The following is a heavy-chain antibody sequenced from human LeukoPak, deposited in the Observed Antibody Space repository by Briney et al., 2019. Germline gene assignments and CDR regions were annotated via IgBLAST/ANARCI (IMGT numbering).Heavy chain of an antibody. Sequence: SETLSLTCAVYGGSFSGYYWSWIRQPPGKGLEWIGEINHSGSTNYNPSLKSRATISVDASKNQFSLKLSSVTAADTAVYYCARGGWELPEGSPDYWGQGTLVTVS. CDR3: ARGGWELPEGSPDY. J-gene: IGHJ4*02. V-gene: IGHV4-34*01. D-gene: IGHD1-26*01. CDR1: GGSFSGYY. CDR2: INHSGST.